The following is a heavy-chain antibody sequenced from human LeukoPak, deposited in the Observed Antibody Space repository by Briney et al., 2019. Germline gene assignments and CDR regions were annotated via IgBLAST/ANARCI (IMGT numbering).Heavy chain of an antibody. V-gene: IGHV1-69*13. CDR3: ARDPRGRPAAINNAFDI. Sequence: SVKVSCKASGGTFSRYAISWVRQAPGQGLEWMGGIIPIFGTANYAQKFQGRVTITADESTSTAYMELSSLRSEDTAVYYCARDPRGRPAAINNAFDIWGQGTMVTVSP. CDR1: GGTFSRYA. D-gene: IGHD5-12*01. J-gene: IGHJ3*02. CDR2: IIPIFGTA.